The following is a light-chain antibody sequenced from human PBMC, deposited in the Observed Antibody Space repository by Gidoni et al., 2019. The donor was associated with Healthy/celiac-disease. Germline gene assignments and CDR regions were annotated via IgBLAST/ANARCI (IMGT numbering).Light chain of an antibody. CDR1: QSISSY. J-gene: IGKJ1*01. Sequence: DIQMTQSPSSLSASVGDRVTITCRASQSISSYLNWYQQKPGKAPNLLIYAASSLQSGVPSRFSGSGSGTDFTLNISSLQTEDFANYYCQKSYSTPRTFGQGTKVEIK. V-gene: IGKV1-39*01. CDR3: QKSYSTPRT. CDR2: AAS.